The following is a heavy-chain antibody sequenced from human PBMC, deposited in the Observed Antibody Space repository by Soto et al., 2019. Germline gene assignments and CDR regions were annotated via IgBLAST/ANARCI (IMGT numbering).Heavy chain of an antibody. CDR2: INAGNGNT. D-gene: IGHD6-13*01. Sequence: ASVKVSCKASGYTFTSYAMHWVRQAPGQRLEWMGWINAGNGNTKYSQKFQGRVTITRDTSASTAYMELSSLRSEDTAVYYCARGRGRIAAAGPIEYWGQGTLVTVSS. V-gene: IGHV1-3*01. J-gene: IGHJ4*02. CDR3: ARGRGRIAAAGPIEY. CDR1: GYTFTSYA.